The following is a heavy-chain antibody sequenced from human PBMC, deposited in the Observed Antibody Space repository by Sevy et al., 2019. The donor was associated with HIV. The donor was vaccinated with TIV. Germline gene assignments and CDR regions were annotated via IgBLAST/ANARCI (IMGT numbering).Heavy chain of an antibody. J-gene: IGHJ4*02. CDR1: GFTFSSYA. Sequence: GGSLRLSCAASGFTFSSYAMSWVRQAPGKGLEWVSTISGSGYNTYYADSMKGRFTISRDNSENTLYLKMNSLRAEDTAVYYCAKSLLLPAYRYFDYWGQGTLVTVSS. CDR2: ISGSGYNT. V-gene: IGHV3-23*01. D-gene: IGHD3-16*01. CDR3: AKSLLLPAYRYFDY.